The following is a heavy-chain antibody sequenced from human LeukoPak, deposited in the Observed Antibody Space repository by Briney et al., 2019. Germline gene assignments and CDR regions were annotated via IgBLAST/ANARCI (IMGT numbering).Heavy chain of an antibody. J-gene: IGHJ6*03. V-gene: IGHV4-4*07. CDR1: GGSISSYY. CDR2: IYTSGST. CDR3: ARDDSYGYYYYYYMDV. Sequence: PSETLSLTCTVSGGSISSYYWSWIRQPAGKGLEWIGRIYTSGSTNYNPSLKSRVTMSVDTSKNQFSLKLSSMTAADTAVYYCARDDSYGYYYYYYMDVWGKGTTVTVSS. D-gene: IGHD5-18*01.